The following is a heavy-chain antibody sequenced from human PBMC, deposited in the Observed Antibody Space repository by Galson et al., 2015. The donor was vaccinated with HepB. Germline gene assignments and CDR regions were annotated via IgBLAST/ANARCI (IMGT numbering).Heavy chain of an antibody. V-gene: IGHV4-30-4*07. CDR1: GGSISSGGYS. Sequence: TLSLTCAVSGGSISSGGYSWSWIRQPPGKGLEWIGYIYYSGSTYYNPSLKSRVTISVDTSKNQFSLKLSSVTAADTAVYYCASGRTYYYDSSGPRAFDYWGQGTLVTVSS. CDR3: ASGRTYYYDSSGPRAFDY. J-gene: IGHJ4*02. CDR2: IYYSGST. D-gene: IGHD3-22*01.